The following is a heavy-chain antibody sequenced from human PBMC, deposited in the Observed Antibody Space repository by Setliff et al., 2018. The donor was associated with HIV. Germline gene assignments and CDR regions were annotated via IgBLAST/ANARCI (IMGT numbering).Heavy chain of an antibody. CDR2: ISAYNGYT. CDR3: ARDGWRHVLHGNYYYYFLDV. D-gene: IGHD2-8*01. CDR1: DYTFTNYG. Sequence: ASVKVSCKASDYTFTNYGISWVRQAPGQGLEWMGWISAYNGYTNYAQKLQGRVTMNTDTSTSTAYMELRSLSSDDTAVYYCARDGWRHVLHGNYYYYFLDVWGKGTTVTVSS. V-gene: IGHV1-18*01. J-gene: IGHJ6*03.